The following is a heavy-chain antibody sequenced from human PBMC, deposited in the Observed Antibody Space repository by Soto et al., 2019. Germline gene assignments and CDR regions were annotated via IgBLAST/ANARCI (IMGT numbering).Heavy chain of an antibody. V-gene: IGHV3-73*01. CDR2: IRSKANSYAT. J-gene: IGHJ4*02. D-gene: IGHD4-17*01. CDR3: TVDYGDYRPADY. CDR1: GFTFSGSA. Sequence: GGSLRLSCAASGFTFSGSAMHWVRQASGKGLEWVGRIRSKANSYATAYAASVKGRFTISRDDSKNTAYLQMNSLKTEDTAVYYCTVDYGDYRPADYWGQGTLVTVSS.